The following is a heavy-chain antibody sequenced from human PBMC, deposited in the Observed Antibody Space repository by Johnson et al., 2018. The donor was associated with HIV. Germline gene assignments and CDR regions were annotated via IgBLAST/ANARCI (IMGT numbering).Heavy chain of an antibody. CDR3: VRRPFGAAPGADTFDI. J-gene: IGHJ3*02. V-gene: IGHV3-20*04. CDR2: INWSGGSA. CDR1: GFTFDDYG. D-gene: IGHD6-13*01. Sequence: VQLVESGGGLVQPGGSLRLSCAASGFTFDDYGMSWVRQAPGKGLEWVSGINWSGGSAGYADSVKGRFTISRDNAKNTLYLQMNSLRAEDTAVYYCVRRPFGAAPGADTFDIWGQGTMVTVSS.